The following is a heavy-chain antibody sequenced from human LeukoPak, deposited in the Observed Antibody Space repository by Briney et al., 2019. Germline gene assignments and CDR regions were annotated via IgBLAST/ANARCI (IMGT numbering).Heavy chain of an antibody. CDR1: GGSISSYY. Sequence: SETLSLPCTVSGGSISSYYWSWMRQPPGKGLEWIGYMSYSGSTNYNPSLKSRVLISVDTSKNQFSLNLSSVTAADTAVYYCARGGYYAMDVWGQGTTVTVSS. J-gene: IGHJ6*02. D-gene: IGHD3-22*01. V-gene: IGHV4-59*01. CDR2: MSYSGST. CDR3: ARGGYYAMDV.